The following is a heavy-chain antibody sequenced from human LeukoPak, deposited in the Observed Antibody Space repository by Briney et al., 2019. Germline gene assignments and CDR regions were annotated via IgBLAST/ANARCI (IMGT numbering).Heavy chain of an antibody. CDR3: ARGDYGGNSAAFQH. D-gene: IGHD4-23*01. J-gene: IGHJ1*01. Sequence: PSETLSLTCNVSGASITSSYWSWLRQPPGKGLEWIGYIYYTGSTDYNPSLKSRVSISADTSKNQFSLNLRSVTAADTAVYYCARGDYGGNSAAFQHWGQGTLVSVSS. CDR2: IYYTGST. V-gene: IGHV4-59*01. CDR1: GASITSSY.